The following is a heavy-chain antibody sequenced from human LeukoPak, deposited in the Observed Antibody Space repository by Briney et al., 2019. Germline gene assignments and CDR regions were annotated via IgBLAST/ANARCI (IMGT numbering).Heavy chain of an antibody. V-gene: IGHV3-23*01. D-gene: IGHD2-2*01. Sequence: SCKASGYTFSSYGMSWVRQAPGKGLEWVSAISGSGGSTYYADSVKGRFTISRDNSKNTLYLQMNSLRAEDTAVYYCARDQKDIVVVPAALSWGQGTLVTVSS. J-gene: IGHJ5*02. CDR1: GYTFSSYG. CDR2: ISGSGGST. CDR3: ARDQKDIVVVPAALS.